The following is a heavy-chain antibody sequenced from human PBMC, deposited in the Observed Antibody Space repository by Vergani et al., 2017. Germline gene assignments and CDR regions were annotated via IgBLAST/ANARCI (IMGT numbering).Heavy chain of an antibody. J-gene: IGHJ6*02. CDR2: ISSSSSYI. V-gene: IGHV3-21*01. CDR1: GFTFSSYS. Sequence: EVQLVESGGGLVKPGGSLRLSCAASGFTFSSYSMNWVRQAPGKGLEWVSSISSSSSYIYYADSVKGRFTISRDNAKNSLYLQMNSLRAEDTAVYYCARPQDCWSGYSHYYGMDVWGQGTTVTVSS. D-gene: IGHD3-3*01. CDR3: ARPQDCWSGYSHYYGMDV.